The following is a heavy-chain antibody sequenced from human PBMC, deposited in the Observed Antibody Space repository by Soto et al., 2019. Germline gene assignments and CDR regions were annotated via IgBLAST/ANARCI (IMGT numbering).Heavy chain of an antibody. D-gene: IGHD3-16*01. CDR1: GFTFDDYA. J-gene: IGHJ4*02. CDR2: ISWNSGSV. V-gene: IGHV3-9*01. Sequence: EVQLVESGGGLVQPGRSLRLSCAASGFTFDDYAMHWVRQAPGQGLEWVSGISWNSGSVGYADSVEGRFTISRDNAKRSLYLEMNSLRTYDTAFYYCAKDVRGSRSSFYLEYLGQGTLVTVSS. CDR3: AKDVRGSRSSFYLEY.